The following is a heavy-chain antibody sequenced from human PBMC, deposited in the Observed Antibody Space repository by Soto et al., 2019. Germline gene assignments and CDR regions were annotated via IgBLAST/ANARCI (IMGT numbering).Heavy chain of an antibody. J-gene: IGHJ4*02. D-gene: IGHD4-4*01. CDR2: ISYDGSNK. V-gene: IGHV3-30*18. Sequence: PGGSLRLSCAASGFTFSSYGMHWVRQAPGKGLEWVAVISYDGSNKYYADSVKGRFTISRDNSKNTLYLQMNSLRAEDTAVYYSAKDDYSSVRAPPDYWGQGTLVTVSS. CDR1: GFTFSSYG. CDR3: AKDDYSSVRAPPDY.